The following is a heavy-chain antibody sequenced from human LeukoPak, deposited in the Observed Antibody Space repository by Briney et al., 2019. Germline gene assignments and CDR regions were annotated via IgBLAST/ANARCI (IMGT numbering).Heavy chain of an antibody. CDR2: INPSGGST. D-gene: IGHD2-2*01. Sequence: ASVKVSCKASGYTFTSYYMHWVRQAPGQGLEWMGIINPSGGSTSYAQKFQGSVTMTRDMSTSTVYMELSSLRSEDTAVYYCARDGFVGGYCSSTSCRVFDPWGQGTLVTVSS. CDR1: GYTFTSYY. V-gene: IGHV1-46*01. J-gene: IGHJ5*02. CDR3: ARDGFVGGYCSSTSCRVFDP.